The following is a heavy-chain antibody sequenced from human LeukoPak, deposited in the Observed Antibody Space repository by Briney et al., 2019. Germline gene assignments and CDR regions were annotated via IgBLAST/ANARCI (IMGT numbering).Heavy chain of an antibody. CDR3: ARVSSGYVYYMDV. D-gene: IGHD5-12*01. J-gene: IGHJ6*03. Sequence: GASVKVSCKASGYTFTSYGISWVRQAPGQGLEWMGGIIPIFGTANYAQKFQGRVTITADKSTSTAYMELSSLRSEDTAVYYCARVSSGYVYYMDVWGKGTTVTVSS. CDR2: IIPIFGTA. CDR1: GYTFTSYG. V-gene: IGHV1-69*06.